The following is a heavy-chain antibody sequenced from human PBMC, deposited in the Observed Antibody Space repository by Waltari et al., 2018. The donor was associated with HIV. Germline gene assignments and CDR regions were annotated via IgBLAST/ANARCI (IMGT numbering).Heavy chain of an antibody. CDR2: IYYSGST. D-gene: IGHD5-18*01. Sequence: QLQLQESGPGLVKPSETLSLTCTVSGGSISSSSYYWGWIRQPPGKGLEWIGSIYYSGSTYYNPSLKSRVTISVDTSKNQFSLKLSSVTAADTAVYYCARDVQLWLTYYYYYGMDVWGQGTTVTVSS. J-gene: IGHJ6*02. CDR3: ARDVQLWLTYYYYYGMDV. V-gene: IGHV4-39*07. CDR1: GGSISSSSYY.